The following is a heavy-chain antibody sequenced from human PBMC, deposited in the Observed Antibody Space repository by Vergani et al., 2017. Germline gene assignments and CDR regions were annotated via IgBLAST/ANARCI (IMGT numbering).Heavy chain of an antibody. V-gene: IGHV3-7*01. D-gene: IGHD1-26*01. CDR2: IKQDGSEK. CDR3: ARDTGVGATQFDY. CDR1: GFISSSYW. Sequence: EGQLVESGGDWVQRGGSLRLSCAASGFISSSYWMSWVRQAPGKGLEWVANIKQDGSEKYYVDSVKGRFTISRDNAKNSLYLQMNSLRAEDTAVYYCARDTGVGATQFDYWGQGTLVTVSS. J-gene: IGHJ4*02.